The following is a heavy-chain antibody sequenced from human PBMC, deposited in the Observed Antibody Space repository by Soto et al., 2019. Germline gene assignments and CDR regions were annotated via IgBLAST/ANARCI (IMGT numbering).Heavy chain of an antibody. J-gene: IGHJ4*02. CDR1: GFTFSSYA. V-gene: IGHV3-23*01. Sequence: GGSLSLSCAASGFTFSSYAMSWVRQAPGKGLEWVSAISGSGGSTYYADSVKGRFTISRDNSKNTLYLQMNSLRAEDTAVYYCAKDPAPIFGVVTDFDYWGQGTLVTVSS. CDR2: ISGSGGST. D-gene: IGHD3-3*01. CDR3: AKDPAPIFGVVTDFDY.